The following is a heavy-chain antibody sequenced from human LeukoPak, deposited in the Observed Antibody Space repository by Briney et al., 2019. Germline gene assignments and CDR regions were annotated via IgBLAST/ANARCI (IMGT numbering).Heavy chain of an antibody. V-gene: IGHV4-59*01. D-gene: IGHD3-10*01. CDR2: IYYSGST. CDR3: ARARYYGSGSPFDY. CDR1: GGSISSYY. Sequence: SETLSLTCTVSGGSISSYYWSWVRQPPGKGLEWIGYIYYSGSTNYNPSLKSRVTISVDTSKNRFSLKLSSVTAADTAVYYCARARYYGSGSPFDYWGQGTLVTVSS. J-gene: IGHJ4*02.